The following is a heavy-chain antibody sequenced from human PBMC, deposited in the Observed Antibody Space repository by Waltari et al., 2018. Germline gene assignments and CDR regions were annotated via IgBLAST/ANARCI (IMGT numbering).Heavy chain of an antibody. CDR2: IYWNDDK. J-gene: IGHJ4*02. D-gene: IGHD6-6*01. CDR1: GFSLSTSGVG. V-gene: IGHV2-5*01. Sequence: QITLKESGPTLVKPTQTLTLTCTFSGFSLSTSGVGVGWIRQRPGKALEWLALIYWNDDKRYSPSLKSRLTIPKDTSKNQVVLTMTNMDPVDTATYYCAHRPVPKSPFDYWGQGTLVTVSS. CDR3: AHRPVPKSPFDY.